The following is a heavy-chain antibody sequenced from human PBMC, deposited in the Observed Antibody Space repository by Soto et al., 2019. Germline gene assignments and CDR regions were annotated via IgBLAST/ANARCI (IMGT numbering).Heavy chain of an antibody. CDR3: ARDKTTYHYGMDV. D-gene: IGHD1-7*01. CDR1: GFTFSSYG. Sequence: QVQLVESGGGVVQPGRSLRLSCAASGFTFSSYGMHWVRQAPGKGLEWVAVTWYEGNNKYYADSVKGRFTISRDNSKNTLYLQMDSLRAADTAVYYCARDKTTYHYGMDVWGQGTTVTVSS. V-gene: IGHV3-33*01. J-gene: IGHJ6*02. CDR2: TWYEGNNK.